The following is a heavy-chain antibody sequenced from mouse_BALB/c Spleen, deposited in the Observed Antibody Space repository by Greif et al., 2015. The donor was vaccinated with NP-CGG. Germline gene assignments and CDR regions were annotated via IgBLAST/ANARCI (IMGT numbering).Heavy chain of an antibody. V-gene: IGHV2-9*02. Sequence: VESKETGPGLVAPSQSLSITCNVSVFSLTSYGVHWVRQPPGKGLEWLGVIWAGGSTNYNSALMSRLSISKDNSKSQFFLKMNSLQTYNTAMYYCARDGGNYYAMDYWGQGTSVTVSS. CDR2: IWAGGST. J-gene: IGHJ4*01. CDR1: VFSLTSYG. CDR3: ARDGGNYYAMDY. D-gene: IGHD2-1*01.